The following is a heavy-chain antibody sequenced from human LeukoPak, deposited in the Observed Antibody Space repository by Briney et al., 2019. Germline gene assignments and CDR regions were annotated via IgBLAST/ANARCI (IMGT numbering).Heavy chain of an antibody. CDR1: GGSFSGYY. Sequence: SETLSLTCAVYGGSFSGYYWSWIRQPPGKGLEWIGEINHSGSTNYNPSLKSRVTISVVTSKNQFSLKLSSVTAADTAVYYCARGSSHYYDSSGYSLDYWGQGTLVTVSS. V-gene: IGHV4-34*01. CDR2: INHSGST. J-gene: IGHJ4*02. D-gene: IGHD3-22*01. CDR3: ARGSSHYYDSSGYSLDY.